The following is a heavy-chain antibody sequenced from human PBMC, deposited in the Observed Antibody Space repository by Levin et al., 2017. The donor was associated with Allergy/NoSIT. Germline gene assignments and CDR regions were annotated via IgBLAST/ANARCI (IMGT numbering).Heavy chain of an antibody. V-gene: IGHV1-18*01. Sequence: GASVKVSCKASGYTFTSFGISWVRQAPGQGLEWMGWISTDNDHTNYAQKVQGRVTMTTDTSTSTAYLELRSLRSDDTAVYYCAREECSSITCTYGMDVWGQGTTVIVSS. CDR1: GYTFTSFG. J-gene: IGHJ6*02. CDR3: AREECSSITCTYGMDV. D-gene: IGHD2-2*01. CDR2: ISTDNDHT.